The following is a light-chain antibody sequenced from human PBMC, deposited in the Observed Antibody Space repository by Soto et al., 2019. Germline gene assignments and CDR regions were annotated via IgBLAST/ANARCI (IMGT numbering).Light chain of an antibody. CDR2: WAS. CDR3: QQYYSTPYT. V-gene: IGKV4-1*01. J-gene: IGKJ2*01. CDR1: NNKNY. Sequence: DIVMTQSPDSLAVSLGERATINCKSSNNKNYLAWYQQKPGQPPKLLIYWASTRESGVPDRFSGSGSGTDFTLTISSLQAEDVAVYYCQQYYSTPYTFGQGTKLEIK.